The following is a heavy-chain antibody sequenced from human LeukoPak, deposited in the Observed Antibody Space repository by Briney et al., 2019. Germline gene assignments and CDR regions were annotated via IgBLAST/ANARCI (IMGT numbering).Heavy chain of an antibody. J-gene: IGHJ4*02. D-gene: IGHD5-18*01. CDR3: ARDPGDTATGVPGFDY. CDR2: INPNSGGT. V-gene: IGHV1-2*02. CDR1: GYTFTGYY. Sequence: GASVKVSCKASGYTFTGYYMHWVRQAPGQGLEWMGWINPNSGGTNYAQKFQGRVTMTRDTSISTAYMELSRLRSDDTAVYYCARDPGDTATGVPGFDYWGQGTLVTVSS.